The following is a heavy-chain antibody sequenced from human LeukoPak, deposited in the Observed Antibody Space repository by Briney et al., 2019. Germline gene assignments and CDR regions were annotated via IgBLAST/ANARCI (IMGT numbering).Heavy chain of an antibody. J-gene: IGHJ4*02. CDR1: GFTVSSTY. CDR2: IYSGGNI. CDR3: ASRHCSGGGCYFAGADPFDY. V-gene: IGHV3-53*01. D-gene: IGHD2-15*01. Sequence: GGSLRLSCAASGFTVSSTYMSWVRQAPGKGLEWVSVIYSGGNIYYTDSVKGRFTISRDTSKNTLYLQMNSLRAEDTAVYFCASRHCSGGGCYFAGADPFDYWGQGTLVTVSS.